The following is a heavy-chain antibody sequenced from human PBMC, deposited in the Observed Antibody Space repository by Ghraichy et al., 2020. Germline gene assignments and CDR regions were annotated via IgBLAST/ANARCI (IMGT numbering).Heavy chain of an antibody. CDR3: ANRWPRFSFDS. Sequence: GGSLRLSCAASGFTFGEYAMSWVRQAPGKGLEWVATITAAGDTTYFADSVKGRFTISRDNSKNTLYLQMNSLRAEDTAGDSCANRWPRFSFDSWGQGALVTVSS. CDR1: GFTFGEYA. J-gene: IGHJ4*02. V-gene: IGHV3-23*01. CDR2: ITAAGDTT. D-gene: IGHD3-10*01.